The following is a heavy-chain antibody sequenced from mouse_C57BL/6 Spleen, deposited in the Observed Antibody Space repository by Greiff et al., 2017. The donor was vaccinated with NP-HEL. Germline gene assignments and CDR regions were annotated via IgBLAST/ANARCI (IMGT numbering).Heavy chain of an antibody. V-gene: IGHV5-4*03. Sequence: EVKLVESGGGLVKPGGSLKLSCAASGFTFSSYAMSWVRQTPEKRLEWVATISDGGGYTYYPDNVKGRFTISRDNAKNKLYLQMSPLKSEDTAMYYCARGRFITTEGYFDVWGTGTTVTVSS. CDR2: ISDGGGYT. J-gene: IGHJ1*03. CDR3: ARGRFITTEGYFDV. CDR1: GFTFSSYA. D-gene: IGHD1-1*01.